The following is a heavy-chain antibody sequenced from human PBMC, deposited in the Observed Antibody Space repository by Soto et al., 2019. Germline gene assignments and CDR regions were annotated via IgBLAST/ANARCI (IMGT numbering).Heavy chain of an antibody. V-gene: IGHV4-34*01. CDR1: GGSFSGYY. J-gene: IGHJ4*02. CDR3: ARRGYSYGYGHFDY. D-gene: IGHD5-18*01. Sequence: PSETLSLTCAVYGGSFSGYYWSWLRQPPGKGLEWIGEINHSGSTNYNPSLKSRVTISVDTSKNQFYLKLSSVTAADTAVYYCARRGYSYGYGHFDYWGQGTLVTVSS. CDR2: INHSGST.